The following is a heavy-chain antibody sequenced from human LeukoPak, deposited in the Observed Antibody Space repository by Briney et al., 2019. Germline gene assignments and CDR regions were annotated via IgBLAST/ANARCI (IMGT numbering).Heavy chain of an antibody. J-gene: IGHJ4*02. CDR1: GGSISSSSYY. CDR3: ARVPKYDSSGYYSYYFDY. Sequence: SETLSLTCSVSGGSISSSSYYWGWIRQPPGKGLEWIGSIYYSGSTYYNPSLKSRVTISVDTSKNQFSLKLSSVTAADTAEYYCARVPKYDSSGYYSYYFDYWGQGTLVTVSS. CDR2: IYYSGST. V-gene: IGHV4-39*07. D-gene: IGHD3-22*01.